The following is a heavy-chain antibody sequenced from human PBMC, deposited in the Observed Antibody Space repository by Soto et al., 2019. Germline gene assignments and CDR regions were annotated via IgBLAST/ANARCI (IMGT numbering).Heavy chain of an antibody. CDR2: INPHGGST. V-gene: IGHV1-46*01. CDR1: RDTFTSYY. Sequence: ASVKVSCKAPRDTFTSYYINWVGQAPAPGLAWMGVINPHGGSTAYAQKFKGRVTLTRDTSASTVYMEVSSLTSEDTAMYYCARSSGGNFGIIIEGTNWFAPWGQGTLVTVS. J-gene: IGHJ5*02. D-gene: IGHD1-26*01. CDR3: ARSSGGNFGIIIEGTNWFAP.